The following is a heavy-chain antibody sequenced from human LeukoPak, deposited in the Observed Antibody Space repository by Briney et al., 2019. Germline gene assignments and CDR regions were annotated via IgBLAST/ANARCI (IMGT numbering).Heavy chain of an antibody. CDR3: ARDPPLRYFDAYYYYYGMDV. CDR1: GYRFTSYG. CDR2: ISAYNGNT. J-gene: IGHJ6*02. D-gene: IGHD3-9*01. Sequence: ASVKVSCKASGYRFTSYGISWVRQAPGQGLEWMGWISAYNGNTNYAQKLQGRVTMTTDTSTSTAYMELRSLRSDDTAVYYCARDPPLRYFDAYYYYYGMDVWGQGTTVTVSS. V-gene: IGHV1-18*01.